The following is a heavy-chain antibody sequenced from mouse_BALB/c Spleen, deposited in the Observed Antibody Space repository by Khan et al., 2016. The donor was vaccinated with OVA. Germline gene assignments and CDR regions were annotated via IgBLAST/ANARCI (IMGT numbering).Heavy chain of an antibody. CDR3: ARNYDYDEGLAY. V-gene: IGHV2-2*02. CDR2: IWSGGST. CDR1: GFSLTTYG. D-gene: IGHD2-4*01. J-gene: IGHJ3*01. Sequence: QVQLKQSGPGLVQPSQSLSITCTVSGFSLTTYGVHWVRQSPRKGLEWLGVIWSGGSTDYNAPFISRLSISKDSSKSQVFFIMNSLQVNDTAIYYCARNYDYDEGLAYWGQGTLVTVSA.